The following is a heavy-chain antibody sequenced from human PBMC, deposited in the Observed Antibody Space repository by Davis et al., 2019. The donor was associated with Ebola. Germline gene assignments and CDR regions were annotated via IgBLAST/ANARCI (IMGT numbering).Heavy chain of an antibody. Sequence: GESLKLSCAASGFTFSSYGMHWVRQAPGKGLEWVAVIWYDGSNKYYADSVKGRFTISRDNAKNSLYLQMNSLRAEDTAVYYCARDQYYYGLDVWGQGTTVTVSS. CDR1: GFTFSSYG. V-gene: IGHV3-33*01. CDR3: ARDQYYYGLDV. CDR2: IWYDGSNK. J-gene: IGHJ6*02.